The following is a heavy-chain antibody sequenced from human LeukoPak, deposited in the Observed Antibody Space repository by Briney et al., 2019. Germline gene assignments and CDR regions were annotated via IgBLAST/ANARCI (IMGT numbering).Heavy chain of an antibody. V-gene: IGHV5-51*01. CDR2: IYPGDSDT. J-gene: IGHJ4*02. CDR3: ARRPEYSYGSYYFDY. CDR1: GYSFTDYW. D-gene: IGHD5-18*01. Sequence: GESLKISCKGSGYSFTDYWIGWVRQMPGKGLECMGIIYPGDSDTRYSPSFQGQVTISADKSISTAYLQWSSLKASDTAMYYCARRPEYSYGSYYFDYWGQGTLVTVSS.